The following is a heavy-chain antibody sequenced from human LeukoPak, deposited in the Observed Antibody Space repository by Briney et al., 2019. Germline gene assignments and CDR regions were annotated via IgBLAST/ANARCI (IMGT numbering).Heavy chain of an antibody. CDR1: GFTFSSYS. J-gene: IGHJ5*02. CDR2: ISSSSSYI. V-gene: IGHV3-21*01. CDR3: ARDRDSSGWYLASNWFDP. Sequence: LRLSCAHSGFTFSSYSMIWLRQAPGKGLDWVSSISSSSSYIYYAAPVKVRFTISRDNAKNSLYLQMNSLRAEDTAVYYCARDRDSSGWYLASNWFDPWGQGTLVTVSS. D-gene: IGHD6-19*01.